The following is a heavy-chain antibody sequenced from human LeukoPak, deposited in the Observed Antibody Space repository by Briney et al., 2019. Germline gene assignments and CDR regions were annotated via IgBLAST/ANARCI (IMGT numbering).Heavy chain of an antibody. Sequence: GGSLRLYCAASGFRFRSYGRHRVPRAPGRGLEGVAVIWYGGSNYSYADSVKGRFNVYRDNSKNTLYLQMNSMRAEDAAVYCWARDGFGEMGYFDYWGQGTLVTVSS. V-gene: IGHV3-33*01. CDR2: IWYGGSNY. D-gene: IGHD3-10*01. CDR3: ARDGFGEMGYFDY. J-gene: IGHJ4*02. CDR1: GFRFRSYG.